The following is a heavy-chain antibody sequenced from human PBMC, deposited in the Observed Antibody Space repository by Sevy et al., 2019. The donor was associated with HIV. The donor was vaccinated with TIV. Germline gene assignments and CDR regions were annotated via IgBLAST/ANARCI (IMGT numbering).Heavy chain of an antibody. CDR2: LKNKASGGTV. V-gene: IGHV3-49*04. Sequence: GGSLRLSCTASGFTFGDYTMNWVRQAPGKGLEWVAFLKNKASGGTVDHAASVKGRFTISRDDSKSIVYLQMNDLKTVYTAVYYCTRWKGLQSIFDFWGQGVLVTVSS. D-gene: IGHD2-21*01. CDR1: GFTFGDYT. J-gene: IGHJ4*02. CDR3: TRWKGLQSIFDF.